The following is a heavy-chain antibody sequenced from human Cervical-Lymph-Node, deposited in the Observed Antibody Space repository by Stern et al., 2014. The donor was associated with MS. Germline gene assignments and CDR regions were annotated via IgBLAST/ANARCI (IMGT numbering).Heavy chain of an antibody. V-gene: IGHV1-2*02. Sequence: QVQLMQSGAEARAPGASMKVSCKASGYIFTDYYLHWVRQAPGQGLEWLGWINPNSGGTNYAQNFQGRVTMTRDTSISTAYMELRWLGSADTAVYYFARGSGTAYDLRGDYWGQGTLVTVSS. J-gene: IGHJ4*01. CDR2: INPNSGGT. CDR3: ARGSGTAYDLRGDY. CDR1: GYIFTDYY. D-gene: IGHD3-3*01.